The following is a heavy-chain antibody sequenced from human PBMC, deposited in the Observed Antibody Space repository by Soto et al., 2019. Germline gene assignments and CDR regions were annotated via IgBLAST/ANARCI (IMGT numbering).Heavy chain of an antibody. CDR1: GFTFSSYG. J-gene: IGHJ6*02. Sequence: QVQLVESGGGVVQPGRSLRLSCAASGFTFSSYGMHWVRQAPGKGLEWVAVISYDGSNKYYSDSVKGRFTISRDNSKNTLYLQINSLRAEDTAVYYCAKGRSGSYYYGMDVWGQGTTVTVSS. CDR3: AKGRSGSYYYGMDV. V-gene: IGHV3-30*18. D-gene: IGHD1-26*01. CDR2: ISYDGSNK.